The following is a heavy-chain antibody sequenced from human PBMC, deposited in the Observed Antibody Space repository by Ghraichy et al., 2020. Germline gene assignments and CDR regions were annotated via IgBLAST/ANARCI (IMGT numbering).Heavy chain of an antibody. Sequence: GGSLRLSCAASGFTFSSYAMSWVRQAPGKGLEWVSAISGSGGRTYYADFVKGRFTISRDNSKNTLYLQMNSLRAEDTAVYYCAKSGSSWSYYYYYMDVWGKGTTVTVSS. CDR3: AKSGSSWSYYYYYMDV. D-gene: IGHD6-13*01. CDR2: ISGSGGRT. CDR1: GFTFSSYA. J-gene: IGHJ6*03. V-gene: IGHV3-23*01.